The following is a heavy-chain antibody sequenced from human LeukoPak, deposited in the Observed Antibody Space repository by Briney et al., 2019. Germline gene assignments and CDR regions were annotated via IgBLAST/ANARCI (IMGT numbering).Heavy chain of an antibody. CDR2: ISYDGSNK. J-gene: IGHJ6*02. CDR1: GFTFSSYA. V-gene: IGHV3-30*04. CDR3: ARDRLNRGWFVELSSKTATYYYYGMDV. Sequence: GGSLRLSCAASGFTFSSYAMHWVRQAPGKGLEWVAVISYDGSNKYYADSVKGRFTISRDNSKNTLYLQMKSLRAEDTAVYYCARDRLNRGWFVELSSKTATYYYYGMDVWGQGTTVTVSS. D-gene: IGHD3-10*01.